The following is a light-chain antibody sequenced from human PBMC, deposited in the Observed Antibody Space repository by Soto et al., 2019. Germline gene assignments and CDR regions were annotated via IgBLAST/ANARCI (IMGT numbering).Light chain of an antibody. J-gene: IGLJ3*02. Sequence: QSVLTQPPSASGTPGQRVTISCSGSSSNIGSNVVNWYQQLPGTAPKLLIYSNYQRLTGVPDRFSGAKSGTSASLAISGLQSEDEADYHCAAWDDSLNGLVFGGGTKVTVL. CDR3: AAWDDSLNGLV. CDR1: SSNIGSNV. V-gene: IGLV1-44*01. CDR2: SNY.